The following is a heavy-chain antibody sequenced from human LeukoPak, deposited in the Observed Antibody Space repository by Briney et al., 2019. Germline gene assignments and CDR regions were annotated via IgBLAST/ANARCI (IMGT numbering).Heavy chain of an antibody. D-gene: IGHD3-22*01. J-gene: IGHJ4*02. CDR1: GVTLSTYA. Sequence: GGSLRLSCAASGVTLSTYAMSWARQAPGKGLEWVSGISSSGSGDNTYYADSVKGRFTISRDSSKNTLFLHMNTLRAEDTAIYYCARGSTYYDSSGQVPFDYWGQGTLVTVSS. CDR2: ISSSGSGDNT. CDR3: ARGSTYYDSSGQVPFDY. V-gene: IGHV3-23*01.